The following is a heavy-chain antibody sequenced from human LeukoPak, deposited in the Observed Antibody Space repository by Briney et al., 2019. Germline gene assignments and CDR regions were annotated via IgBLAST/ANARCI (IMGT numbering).Heavy chain of an antibody. V-gene: IGHV1-24*01. CDR2: FDPEDGET. CDR1: GYTLTELS. CDR3: ARSFRPGYYYDSSGYYYYGMDV. D-gene: IGHD3-22*01. J-gene: IGHJ6*02. Sequence: ASVKVSCKVSGYTLTELSMHWVRQAPGKGLEWMGGFDPEDGETIYAQKFQGRVTMTEDTSTDTAYMELSSLRSEDTAVYYCARSFRPGYYYDSSGYYYYGMDVWGQGTTVTVSS.